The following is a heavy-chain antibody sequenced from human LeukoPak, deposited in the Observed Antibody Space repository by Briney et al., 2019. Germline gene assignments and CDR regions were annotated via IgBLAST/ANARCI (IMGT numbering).Heavy chain of an antibody. CDR3: ARGGYFDY. V-gene: IGHV4-34*01. CDR1: GGSFSGYY. Sequence: SETLSLTCAVYGGSFSGYYWSWIRQPPGKGLEWIGEINHSGSTNYNPSLKSRVTISVDTSKNQFSLKLSSVTAADTAVYYCARGGYFDYWGQGTLVTVSS. J-gene: IGHJ4*02. CDR2: INHSGST.